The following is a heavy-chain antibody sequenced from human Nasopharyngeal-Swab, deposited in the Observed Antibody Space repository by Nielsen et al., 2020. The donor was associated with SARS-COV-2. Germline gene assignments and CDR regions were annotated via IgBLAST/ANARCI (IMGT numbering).Heavy chain of an antibody. J-gene: IGHJ6*02. Sequence: ASVKVSCKASGYTFTSYGISWVRQAPGQGLEWMGWISAYNGNTNYAQKLQGRVAMTTDTSTSTAYMELRSLRSDDTAVYYCAGGGEYCSGGCCYLDYYYGMDVWGQGTTVTVSS. V-gene: IGHV1-18*01. D-gene: IGHD2-15*01. CDR2: ISAYNGNT. CDR3: AGGGEYCSGGCCYLDYYYGMDV. CDR1: GYTFTSYG.